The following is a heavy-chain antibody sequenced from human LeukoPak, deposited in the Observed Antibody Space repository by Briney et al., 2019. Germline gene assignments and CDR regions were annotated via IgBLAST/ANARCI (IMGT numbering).Heavy chain of an antibody. Sequence: ASVKVSCKASGYTFTSYGISWVRQAPEQGLEWMGWISAYNGNTNYAQKLQGRVTVTTDTSTSTAYMELRSLRSDDTAVYYCARDWPDYYGSGSYYMFDPWGQGTLVTVSS. CDR2: ISAYNGNT. CDR3: ARDWPDYYGSGSYYMFDP. V-gene: IGHV1-18*04. J-gene: IGHJ5*02. D-gene: IGHD3-10*01. CDR1: GYTFTSYG.